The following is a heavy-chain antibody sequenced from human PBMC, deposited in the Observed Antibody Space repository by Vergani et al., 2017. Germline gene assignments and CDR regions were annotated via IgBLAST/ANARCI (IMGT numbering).Heavy chain of an antibody. J-gene: IGHJ6*03. CDR3: ARGRGYCSSTSCYYYYYYMDV. CDR1: GDSITNGGFS. Sequence: QLQLQESGSGLVKPSQTLSLTCAVSGDSITNGGFSWNWIRQPPGKGPEWIGEINHSGSTNYNPSLKSRVTISVDTSKNQFSLKLSSVTAADTAVYYCARGRGYCSSTSCYYYYYYMDVWGKGTTVTVSS. V-gene: IGHV4-30-2*01. D-gene: IGHD2-2*01. CDR2: INHSGST.